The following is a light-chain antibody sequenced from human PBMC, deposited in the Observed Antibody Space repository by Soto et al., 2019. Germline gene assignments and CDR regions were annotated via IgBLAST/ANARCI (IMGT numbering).Light chain of an antibody. CDR1: QGISNF. CDR3: QKYNSAPSLT. V-gene: IGKV1-27*01. CDR2: AAS. Sequence: DIQMTQSPSSLSASVGDRVTITCRASQGISNFLAWYQKKPGKVPKLLIYAASTLQSGVPSRFSGSGSGTDFTLTISGLQPDDVATYYCQKYNSAPSLTFGGGTNVEIK. J-gene: IGKJ4*01.